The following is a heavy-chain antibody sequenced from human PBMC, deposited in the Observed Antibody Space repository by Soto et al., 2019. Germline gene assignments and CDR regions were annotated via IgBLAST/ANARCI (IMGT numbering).Heavy chain of an antibody. V-gene: IGHV1-2*02. J-gene: IGHJ3*02. CDR2: INPNSGGT. CDR1: GYTFTGYY. CDR3: ARSGDPARFDAFDI. D-gene: IGHD2-21*01. Sequence: ASVKVSCKASGYTFTGYYMHWVRQAPGQGLEWMGWINPNSGGTNYAQKFQGRVTMTRDTSISTAYMELSRLRSDDTAVYYCARSGDPARFDAFDIWGQGTMVTVSS.